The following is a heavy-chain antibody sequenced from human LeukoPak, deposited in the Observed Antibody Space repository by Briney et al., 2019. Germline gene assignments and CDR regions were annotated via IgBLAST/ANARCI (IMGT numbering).Heavy chain of an antibody. CDR3: ARVRGHGIDY. CDR2: INHSGST. V-gene: IGHV4-34*01. D-gene: IGHD1-1*01. Sequence: SETLSLTCAVYGGSFSGYYWSWIRQPPGKGLEWIGEINHSGSTNYNPSLKSRVTISVDTSKNQFSLKLSSVTAADTAVYYCARVRGHGIDYWGQGTLVTVSS. CDR1: GGSFSGYY. J-gene: IGHJ4*02.